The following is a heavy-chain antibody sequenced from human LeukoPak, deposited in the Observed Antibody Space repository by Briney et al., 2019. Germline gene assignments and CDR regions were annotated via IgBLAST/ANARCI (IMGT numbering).Heavy chain of an antibody. D-gene: IGHD1-1*01. CDR1: GRSFGAYY. Sequence: NPSETLSLTCAVYGRSFGAYYWSWIRQSPGKGLQWIAEVNHRGDTNYNPSVKGRVTISVDTSKNQFSLKVTSLTAAETAGYYCARGTTISETGYFDYWGQGTLVTVSS. V-gene: IGHV4-34*01. J-gene: IGHJ4*03. CDR3: ARGTTISETGYFDY. CDR2: VNHRGDT.